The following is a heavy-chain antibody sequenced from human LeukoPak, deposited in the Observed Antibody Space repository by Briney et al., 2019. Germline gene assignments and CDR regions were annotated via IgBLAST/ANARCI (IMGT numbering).Heavy chain of an antibody. CDR2: IYPSDSDT. J-gene: IGHJ6*02. CDR1: GYSFTSYW. Sequence: GESLKISCKGSGYSFTSYWIGWVRQMPGKGLEWMGIIYPSDSDTRYSPSFQGQVTISADKSITTAYLQWSSLKASDTAIYYCARRAYCSSTSCTLYCMDVWGQGTTVTVSS. V-gene: IGHV5-51*01. CDR3: ARRAYCSSTSCTLYCMDV. D-gene: IGHD2-2*01.